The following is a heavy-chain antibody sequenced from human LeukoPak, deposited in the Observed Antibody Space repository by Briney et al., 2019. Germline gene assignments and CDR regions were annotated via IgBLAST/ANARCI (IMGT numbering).Heavy chain of an antibody. Sequence: GGSLRLSCAASGFTFHNHWMSWVRQAPGKGLQWLTSIKEDGRDTYYVDSVKGRFTISRDNAKNSLYLQMNSLRAEDTAVYYCAKGGYDFWSGCNPGYYSYGMAVWGQGPRSPSP. V-gene: IGHV3-7*02. CDR3: AKGGYDFWSGCNPGYYSYGMAV. CDR1: GFTFHNHW. D-gene: IGHD3-3*01. J-gene: IGHJ6*02. CDR2: IKEDGRDT.